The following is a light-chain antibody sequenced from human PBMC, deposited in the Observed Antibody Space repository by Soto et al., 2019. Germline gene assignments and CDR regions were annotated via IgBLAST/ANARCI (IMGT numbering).Light chain of an antibody. J-gene: IGKJ4*01. V-gene: IGKV3-15*01. CDR1: QNVNSN. CDR2: GAS. Sequence: EIVMTQSPATLSVSPGERVTLSCRASQNVNSNLAWYQQKHGQAPRLLIYGASTRANGIPARFSGSGSGTEFTLTISSLQFEDFAVYYCQQYNDWPLTFGGGTKVEI. CDR3: QQYNDWPLT.